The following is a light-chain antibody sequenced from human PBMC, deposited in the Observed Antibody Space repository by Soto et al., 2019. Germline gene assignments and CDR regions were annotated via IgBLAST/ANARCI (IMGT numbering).Light chain of an antibody. J-gene: IGLJ1*01. CDR2: EVV. CDR3: KSYAGSNTYV. Sequence: VLTQPPSASGSPGQSVTISCTGTKSDIGVYDFVSWYQHHPGKAPRLIIYEVVQRPSGVPDRFSGSKSGNTASLTVSGLQAADEADYFCKSYAGSNTYVFGSGTKVTVL. V-gene: IGLV2-8*01. CDR1: KSDIGVYDF.